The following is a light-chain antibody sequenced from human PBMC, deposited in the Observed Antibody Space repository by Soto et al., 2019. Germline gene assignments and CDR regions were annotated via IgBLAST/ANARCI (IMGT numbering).Light chain of an antibody. CDR1: QSVTSNY. V-gene: IGKV3-20*01. J-gene: IGKJ5*01. CDR2: GAS. Sequence: EIVLTQSPGTLSLPPGERATLSCGASQSVTSNYLAWYQQKPGQAPRLLIYGASRRATGIPDRFIGSGSGTDFTLTISSLQSEDCAIYYCQQYNNWPPHTFGQGTRLEIK. CDR3: QQYNNWPPHT.